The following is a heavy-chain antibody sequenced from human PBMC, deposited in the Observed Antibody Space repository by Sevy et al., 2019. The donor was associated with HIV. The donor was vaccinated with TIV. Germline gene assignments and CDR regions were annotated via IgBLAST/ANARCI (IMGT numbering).Heavy chain of an antibody. CDR1: GFTFSTYG. CDR2: IWFDGSNT. Sequence: GGSLRLSCAASGFTFSTYGMHWVRQAPGKGLEWVALIWFDGSNTYYADSVKGRFTISRDIVKNTLHLQMNSLRAEDTAIYYWARVLEFYYYGDYGPAFMPDYWGQGTLVTVSS. CDR3: ARVLEFYYYGDYGPAFMPDY. D-gene: IGHD4-17*01. J-gene: IGHJ4*02. V-gene: IGHV3-33*01.